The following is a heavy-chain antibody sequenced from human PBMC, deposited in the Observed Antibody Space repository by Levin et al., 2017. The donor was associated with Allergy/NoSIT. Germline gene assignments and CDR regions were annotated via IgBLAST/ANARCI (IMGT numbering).Heavy chain of an antibody. CDR2: VISDGSIT. V-gene: IGHV3-74*01. Sequence: GGSLRLSCAASGFTFSNYYMHWVRQAPGKGRVWVSRVISDGSITDYADSVKGRFTISRDNARNTLYLQMNSLRAEDTAVYHCARGGCSSTSCLDNWGQGILVTVSS. D-gene: IGHD2-2*01. CDR3: ARGGCSSTSCLDN. CDR1: GFTFSNYY. J-gene: IGHJ4*02.